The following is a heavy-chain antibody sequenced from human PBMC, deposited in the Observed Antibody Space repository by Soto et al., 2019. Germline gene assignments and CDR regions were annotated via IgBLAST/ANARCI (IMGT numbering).Heavy chain of an antibody. V-gene: IGHV3-21*01. CDR2: ISSSSSSI. Sequence: GGSLRLSCAASGFTFSSYSMNWVRQAPGKGLEWVSSISSSSSSIYYADSVKGRFTISRDNAKNSLYLQMNSLRAEDTAVYYCARNLGYDFWSGPDAFDIWGQGTMVTVSS. CDR1: GFTFSSYS. D-gene: IGHD3-3*01. J-gene: IGHJ3*02. CDR3: ARNLGYDFWSGPDAFDI.